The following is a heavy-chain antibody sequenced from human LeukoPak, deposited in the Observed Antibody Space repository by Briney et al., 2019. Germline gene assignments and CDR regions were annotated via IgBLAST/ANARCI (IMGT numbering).Heavy chain of an antibody. Sequence: GGSLRLSCAASGFTFSSYGMHWVRQAPGRGLEWVSYITSGSSTIYYADSVRGRFTISRDNARNSLYLQMSSLRAEDTAVYYCARTPGHAYLDIWGQGTMVTVSS. V-gene: IGHV3-48*04. CDR3: ARTPGHAYLDI. CDR1: GFTFSSYG. J-gene: IGHJ3*02. CDR2: ITSGSSTI. D-gene: IGHD2-2*01.